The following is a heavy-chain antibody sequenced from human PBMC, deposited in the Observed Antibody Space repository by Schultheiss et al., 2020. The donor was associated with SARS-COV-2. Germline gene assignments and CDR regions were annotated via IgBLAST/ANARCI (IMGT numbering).Heavy chain of an antibody. CDR2: INHSGST. V-gene: IGHV4-34*01. CDR1: GGSFSGYS. CDR3: ARRRYFDWFDP. Sequence: SQTLSLTCALYGGSFSGYSWTWIRQPPGKGLEWIGEINHSGSTDYNPSLKSRVTISVDTSKKNFSLKLRSVAAADTAIYYCARRRYFDWFDPWGQGTLVTVSS. D-gene: IGHD3-9*01. J-gene: IGHJ5*02.